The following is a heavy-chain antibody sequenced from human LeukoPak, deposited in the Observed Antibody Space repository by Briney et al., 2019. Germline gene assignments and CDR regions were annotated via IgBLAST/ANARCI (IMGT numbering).Heavy chain of an antibody. J-gene: IGHJ4*02. D-gene: IGHD5-18*01. CDR1: GGSFSGYY. CDR2: INHSGST. CDR3: ASRDTAMANRN. Sequence: PSETLSLTCAVYGGSFSGYYWSWIRQPPGKGLEWIGEINHSGSTNYNPSLKSRVTISVGTSKNQFSLKLSSVTAADTAVYYCASRDTAMANRNWGQGTLVTVSS. V-gene: IGHV4-34*01.